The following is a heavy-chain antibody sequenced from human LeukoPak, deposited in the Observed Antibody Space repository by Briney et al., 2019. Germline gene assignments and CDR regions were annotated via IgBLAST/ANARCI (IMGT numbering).Heavy chain of an antibody. J-gene: IGHJ5*02. V-gene: IGHV1-69*04. CDR1: GGTFSSYA. CDR3: ASSGGGPNSPP. CDR2: IIPILGIA. Sequence: SVKVSCKASGGTFSSYAISWVRQAPGQGLEWMGRIIPILGIANYAQKFQGRVTITADKSTSTAYMELSSLRSEDTAVYYCASSGGGPNSPPWGQGTLVTVSS. D-gene: IGHD1-1*01.